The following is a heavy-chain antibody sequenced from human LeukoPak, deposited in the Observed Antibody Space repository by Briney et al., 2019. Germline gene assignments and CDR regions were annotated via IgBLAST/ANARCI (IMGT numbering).Heavy chain of an antibody. J-gene: IGHJ4*02. CDR1: GYTFTSYD. Sequence: ASVKVSCKASGYTFTSYDINWVRQATGQGREWMGWMNPNSGNTGYAQKFQGRVTMTRNTSISTAYMGLSSLRSEDTAVYYCARSRVRGVGTFDYWGQGTLVTVSS. D-gene: IGHD3-10*01. V-gene: IGHV1-8*01. CDR3: ARSRVRGVGTFDY. CDR2: MNPNSGNT.